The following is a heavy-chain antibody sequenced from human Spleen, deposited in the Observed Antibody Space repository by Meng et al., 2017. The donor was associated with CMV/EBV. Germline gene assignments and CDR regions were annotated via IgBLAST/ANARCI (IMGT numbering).Heavy chain of an antibody. CDR1: GGSFSSYA. CDR2: IIPIFGTA. J-gene: IGHJ5*02. V-gene: IGHV1-69*05. D-gene: IGHD1-26*01. Sequence: SVEVSCKASGGSFSSYAISWVRQAPGQGLEWMGGIIPIFGTANYAQKFQGRVTITTDESTSTAYMELSSLRSEDTAVYYCAREGGVGFTYSGSPGWFDPWGQGTLVTVSS. CDR3: AREGGVGFTYSGSPGWFDP.